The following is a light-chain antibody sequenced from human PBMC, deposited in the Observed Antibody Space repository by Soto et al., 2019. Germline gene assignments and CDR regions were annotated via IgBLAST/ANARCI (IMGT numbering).Light chain of an antibody. CDR2: AAS. CDR3: QMYNSAGT. CDR1: QGISNY. J-gene: IGKJ1*01. V-gene: IGKV1-27*01. Sequence: DIKMTQSPSSLSASVGDRVTITCRASQGISNYLAWYQHRPGKFPKLLIYAASTLESGVPSRFSGSGSGTDFTLTISSLQPEDVATYYCQMYNSAGTFGQGTKVEIK.